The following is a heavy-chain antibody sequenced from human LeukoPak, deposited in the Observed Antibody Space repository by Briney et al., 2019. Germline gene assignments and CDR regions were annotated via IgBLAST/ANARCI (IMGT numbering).Heavy chain of an antibody. CDR1: GGTFSSYA. J-gene: IGHJ5*02. CDR3: ARTGYCSSTSCYAWFDP. Sequence: SVKVSCKASGGTFSSYAISWVRQAPGQGLEWMGRTIPIFGTANYAQKFQGRVTITADKSTSTAYMGLSSLRSEDTAVYYCARTGYCSSTSCYAWFDPWGQGTLVTVSS. D-gene: IGHD2-2*01. CDR2: TIPIFGTA. V-gene: IGHV1-69*06.